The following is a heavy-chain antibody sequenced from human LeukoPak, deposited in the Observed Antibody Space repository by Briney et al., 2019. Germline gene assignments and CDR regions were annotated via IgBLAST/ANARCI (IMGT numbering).Heavy chain of an antibody. CDR2: IYPGDSDT. CDR3: ARHPNVRNDPFDY. CDR1: GYSFTSYW. J-gene: IGHJ4*02. V-gene: IGHV5-51*01. Sequence: GESLKISCKGSGYSFTSYWIGWVRQMPGKGLEWVGIIYPGDSDTRYSPSFQGQVTISADKSISTAYLQWSSLKASDTAMYYCARHPNVRNDPFDYWGQGTLVTVSS. D-gene: IGHD1-1*01.